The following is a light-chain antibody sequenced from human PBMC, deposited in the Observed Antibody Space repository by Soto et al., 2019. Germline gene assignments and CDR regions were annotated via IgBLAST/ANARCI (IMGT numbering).Light chain of an antibody. Sequence: DIQMTQSPSTLSASIGDGVTITCRASQTIDTWLAWYQQKPGKAPKLLIYKASSLQTGVPSRFSGSGSGTEFTLTISSLQPDDFATYYCQQSYSTPYTFGPGTKLEIK. CDR2: KAS. V-gene: IGKV1-5*03. CDR3: QQSYSTPYT. CDR1: QTIDTW. J-gene: IGKJ2*01.